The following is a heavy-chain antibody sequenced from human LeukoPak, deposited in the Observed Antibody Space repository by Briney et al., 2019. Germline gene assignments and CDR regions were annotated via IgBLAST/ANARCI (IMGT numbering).Heavy chain of an antibody. V-gene: IGHV3-23*01. Sequence: GGSLRLSSAASGFTFSDYAMSWVRQAPGKGLEWVSAISGSGDSTYYADTVKGRFTISRDSSKNTMYLQMNSLRAEDTAVYYCAKNLGAGGVATIFDYWGQGTLVTVSS. D-gene: IGHD5-12*01. J-gene: IGHJ4*02. CDR3: AKNLGAGGVATIFDY. CDR1: GFTFSDYA. CDR2: ISGSGDST.